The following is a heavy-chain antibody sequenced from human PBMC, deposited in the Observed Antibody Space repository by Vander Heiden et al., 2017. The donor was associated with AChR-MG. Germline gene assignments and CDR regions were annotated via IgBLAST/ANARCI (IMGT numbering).Heavy chain of an antibody. J-gene: IGHJ4*02. V-gene: IGHV3-23*01. CDR2: ISRFGGST. CDR3: GEWSSGWYDY. D-gene: IGHD6-19*01. CDR1: GCTFSSYA. Sequence: EVQLLESGRGLVHPGGSLRLSRAASGCTFSSYAMSWVRQAPGKVLEWVSSISRFGGSTYYADSVKGRFTISRDNSKNTLYLQMNSLRVEDTAVYYCGEWSSGWYDYWGQGTLVTVSS.